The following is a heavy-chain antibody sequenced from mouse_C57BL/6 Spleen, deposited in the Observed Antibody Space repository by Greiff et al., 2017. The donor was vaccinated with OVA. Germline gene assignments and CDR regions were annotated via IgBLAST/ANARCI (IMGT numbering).Heavy chain of an antibody. Sequence: QVQLQQPGAELVRPGSSVKLSCKASGYTFTSYWMHWVKQRPIQGLEWIGNIDPSDSETHYNQKFKDKATLTVDKSSSTAYMQLRSLTSEDSAVYYWARYPHTLRQGYCAMDYWGQGTSVTVSS. CDR2: IDPSDSET. V-gene: IGHV1-52*01. D-gene: IGHD2-12*01. CDR1: GYTFTSYW. CDR3: ARYPHTLRQGYCAMDY. J-gene: IGHJ4*01.